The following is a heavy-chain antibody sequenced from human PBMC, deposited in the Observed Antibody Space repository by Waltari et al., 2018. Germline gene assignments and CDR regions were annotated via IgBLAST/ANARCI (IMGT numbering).Heavy chain of an antibody. CDR3: ASSKYFDFWFGYDALDI. Sequence: EVQLVQSGGGLVKAGGSLTLSCTGSGFNFSPYSMNWVRQAPGKVLEWVSSISRAPAAAHSTDAVKVLFTSSSDAARNSLHLRMNSLRVEDTAIYYCASSKYFDFWFGYDALDIWGQGTTVAVS. CDR2: ISRAPAAA. CDR1: GFNFSPYS. V-gene: IGHV3-21*01. J-gene: IGHJ3*02. D-gene: IGHD3-3*01.